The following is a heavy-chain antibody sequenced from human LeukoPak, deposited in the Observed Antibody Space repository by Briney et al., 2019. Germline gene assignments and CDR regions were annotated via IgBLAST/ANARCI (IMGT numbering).Heavy chain of an antibody. Sequence: GGSLRLSCAASVFAFSSHAMSLVRQAPGKGLEWVSAISGGGETTWYADSVKGRFIMSRDNSRNMLHLQMNGLRGEDTAVYYCAKDRIGFYQPYDYWGQGTLVTVSS. CDR1: VFAFSSHA. CDR2: ISGGGETT. D-gene: IGHD2-2*01. J-gene: IGHJ4*02. V-gene: IGHV3-23*01. CDR3: AKDRIGFYQPYDY.